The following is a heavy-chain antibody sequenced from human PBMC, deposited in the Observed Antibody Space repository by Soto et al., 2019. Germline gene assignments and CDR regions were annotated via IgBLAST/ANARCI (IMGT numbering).Heavy chain of an antibody. J-gene: IGHJ4*02. CDR1: GFTFDDYS. CDR3: AKEKNRVFDY. V-gene: IGHV3-43*01. Sequence: EVHLVVSGGLVVRPGGSLRLSCAASGFTFDDYSMHWVRQPPGKGLEWVSLITWDGGSTFYSDSVKGRFTISRDNSKNSLVLQMNSLTTEGTALYYCAKEKNRVFDYWGQGTLVTVSS. CDR2: ITWDGGST.